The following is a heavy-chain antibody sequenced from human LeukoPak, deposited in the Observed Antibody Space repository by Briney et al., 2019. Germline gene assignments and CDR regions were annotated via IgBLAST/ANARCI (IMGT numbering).Heavy chain of an antibody. D-gene: IGHD3-10*01. CDR3: AIRGGTYGSGTYRGY. CDR2: ISASGGTT. J-gene: IGHJ4*02. V-gene: IGHV3-23*01. CDR1: GFTFSSYW. Sequence: PGGSLRLSCAVSGFTFSSYWMSWVRQAPGKGLEWVSGISASGGTTYSADSVKGRFTISRDNSKNTLYLQMKSLRAEDTAVYYCAIRGGTYGSGTYRGYWGQGTLVIVSS.